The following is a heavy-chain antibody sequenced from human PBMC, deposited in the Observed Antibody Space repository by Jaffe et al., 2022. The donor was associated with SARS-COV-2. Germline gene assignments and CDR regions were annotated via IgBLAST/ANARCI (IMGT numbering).Heavy chain of an antibody. V-gene: IGHV4-61*02. D-gene: IGHD3-10*01. J-gene: IGHJ6*02. Sequence: QVQLQESGPGLVKPSQTLSLTCTVSGGSISSGSYYWSWIRQPAGKGLEWIGRIYTSGSTNYNPSLKSRVTISVDTSKNQFSLKLSSVTAADTAVYYCARERADGFTMDQLDVWGQGTTVTVSS. CDR2: IYTSGST. CDR3: ARERADGFTMDQLDV. CDR1: GGSISSGSYY.